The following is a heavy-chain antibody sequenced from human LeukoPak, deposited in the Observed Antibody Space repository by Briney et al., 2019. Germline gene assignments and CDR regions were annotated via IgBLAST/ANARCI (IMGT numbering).Heavy chain of an antibody. J-gene: IGHJ6*03. V-gene: IGHV3-66*01. CDR2: IYSGGNT. Sequence: GGSLRLSCVASGFTVSGNYMSWVRQAPGKGLEWVSVIYSGGNTYYADSVKGRFTISRDNAKNSLYLQMNSLRAEDTAVYYCARVVGEFWSGYYPSYMDVWGKGTTVTVSS. CDR3: ARVVGEFWSGYYPSYMDV. CDR1: GFTVSGNY. D-gene: IGHD3-3*01.